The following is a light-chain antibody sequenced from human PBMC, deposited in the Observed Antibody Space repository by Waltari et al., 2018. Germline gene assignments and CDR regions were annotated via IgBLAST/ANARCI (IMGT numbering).Light chain of an antibody. V-gene: IGKV1-5*01. J-gene: IGKJ1*01. Sequence: DIQMTQSPSTLSASVGDRVTLTCRASQSISSWLAGYQQRPGKAPKLLIYYAYSLKSGVPSRFSGSGFGTEFTLTISSLQPDDFATYYCQQYNSSSGTFGQGTEVEIK. CDR1: QSISSW. CDR3: QQYNSSSGT. CDR2: YAY.